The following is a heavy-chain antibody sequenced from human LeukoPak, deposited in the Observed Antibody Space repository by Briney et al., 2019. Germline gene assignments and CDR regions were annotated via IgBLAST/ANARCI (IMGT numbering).Heavy chain of an antibody. D-gene: IGHD2-15*01. CDR2: IHYSGST. V-gene: IGHV4-30-4*01. J-gene: IGHJ4*02. CDR1: GGSFSSGDNY. Sequence: SETLSLTCTVSGGSFSSGDNYRSWIHQPPGKGLEWIGYIHYSGSTFYNPSLKSRVTMSVDTSKNQFSLKLNSVTAADTAVYYCARGELLYDNWGQGTLVTVSS. CDR3: ARGELLYDN.